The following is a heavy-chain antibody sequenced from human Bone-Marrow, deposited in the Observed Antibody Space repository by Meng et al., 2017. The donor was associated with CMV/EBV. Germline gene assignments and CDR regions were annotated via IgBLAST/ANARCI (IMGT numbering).Heavy chain of an antibody. CDR3: ATKGAYCSSTSCSSLPY. CDR1: GSLSRSTW. V-gene: IGHV4-4*02. Sequence: GSLSRSTWWSWVRQPPGKGLEWIGEIYHSGSTNYNPSLRSRVTISVDKSNNQFSLKVRSVTAADTAIYYCATKGAYCSSTSCSSLPYWGQGTLVTVSS. CDR2: IYHSGST. J-gene: IGHJ4*02. D-gene: IGHD2-2*01.